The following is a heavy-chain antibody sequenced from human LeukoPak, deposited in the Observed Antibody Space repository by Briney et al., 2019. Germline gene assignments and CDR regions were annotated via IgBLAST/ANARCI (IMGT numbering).Heavy chain of an antibody. D-gene: IGHD5-24*01. CDR3: TRMSREAPGLPDL. Sequence: GGSLRLSCAASGFTFSTGLTFSSYWMQWVRQAPGKGLVWVSRLSPDGSSTTSADSVKGRFTISRDNAKNTLYLQIGSLRADDTAVYYCTRMSREAPGLPDLWGQGTLVTVSS. CDR1: GFTFSTGLTFSSYW. J-gene: IGHJ5*02. V-gene: IGHV3-74*01. CDR2: LSPDGSST.